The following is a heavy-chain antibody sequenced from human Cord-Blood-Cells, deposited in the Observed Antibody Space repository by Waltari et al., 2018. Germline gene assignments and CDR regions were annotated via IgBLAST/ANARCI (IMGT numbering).Heavy chain of an antibody. V-gene: IGHV1-24*01. CDR1: GYTLTELS. CDR2: FDPEDGET. D-gene: IGHD6-19*01. CDR3: ATDEGYSSGWSNWFDP. Sequence: QVQLVQSGAEVKKPGASVKVSCKVSGYTLTELSMNWVRQAPGKGLEWMGGFDPEDGETIYAQKFQGRVTMTEDTSTDTAYMELSSLRSEDTAVYYCATDEGYSSGWSNWFDPWGQGTLVTVSS. J-gene: IGHJ5*02.